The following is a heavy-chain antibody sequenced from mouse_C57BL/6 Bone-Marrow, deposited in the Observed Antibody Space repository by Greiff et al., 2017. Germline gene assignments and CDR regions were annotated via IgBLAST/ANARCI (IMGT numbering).Heavy chain of an antibody. V-gene: IGHV1-42*01. D-gene: IGHD1-1*01. CDR3: ARSPSYDGSPAWFAY. CDR1: GYSFTGYY. CDR2: INPSTGGT. J-gene: IGHJ3*01. Sequence: VHVKQSGPELVKPGASVKISCKASGYSFTGYYMNWVKQSPEKSLEWIGEINPSTGGTTYNQKFKAKATLTVDKSSSTAYMQLKSLTSEDSAVYYCARSPSYDGSPAWFAYWGQGTLVTVSA.